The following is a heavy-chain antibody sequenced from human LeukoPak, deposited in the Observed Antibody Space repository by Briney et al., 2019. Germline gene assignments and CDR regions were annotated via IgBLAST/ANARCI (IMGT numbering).Heavy chain of an antibody. D-gene: IGHD3-22*01. CDR1: GFTFSIYC. CDR3: ARDSYDSSGYYTLFDY. V-gene: IGHV3-74*01. J-gene: IGHJ4*02. CDR2: INSDGSST. Sequence: TGVSLRLSCAASGFTFSIYCMHWVRQAPGKGLVGFSLINSDGSSTIYADSVKGRFTISRDNAKNTVYLQMKSLRAEDTAVYYCARDSYDSSGYYTLFDYWGQGTLVTVSS.